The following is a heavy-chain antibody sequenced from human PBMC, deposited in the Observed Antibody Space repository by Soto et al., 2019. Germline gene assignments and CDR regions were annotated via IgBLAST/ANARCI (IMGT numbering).Heavy chain of an antibody. V-gene: IGHV5-10-1*01. J-gene: IGHJ4*02. CDR2: IDPSDSYT. Sequence: PGESLKISCKGSGYSFTSYWISWVRQMPGKGLEWMGRIDPSDSYTNYSPSFQGHVTISADKSISTAYLQWSSLKASDTAMYYCARHNHYYDSSGYHQDYWGQGTLVTVSS. CDR1: GYSFTSYW. CDR3: ARHNHYYDSSGYHQDY. D-gene: IGHD3-22*01.